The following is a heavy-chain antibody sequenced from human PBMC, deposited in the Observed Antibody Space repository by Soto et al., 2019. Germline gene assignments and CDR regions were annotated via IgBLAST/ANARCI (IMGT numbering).Heavy chain of an antibody. CDR1: GGTFSSYT. CDR2: IIPILGIA. D-gene: IGHD3-22*01. CDR3: ARARVGSSGYYYQFDY. V-gene: IGHV1-69*02. J-gene: IGHJ4*02. Sequence: SVKVSCKASGGTFSSYTISWVRQAPGQGLEWMGRIIPILGIANYAQKFQGRVTITADKSTSTAYMELSSLRSEDTAVYYCARARVGSSGYYYQFDYWGQGTLVTVSS.